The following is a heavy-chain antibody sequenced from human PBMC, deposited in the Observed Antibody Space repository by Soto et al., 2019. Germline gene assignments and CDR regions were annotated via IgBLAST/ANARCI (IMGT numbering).Heavy chain of an antibody. CDR1: GFTFSGYW. D-gene: IGHD3-9*01. CDR2: IKKDGTEK. CDR3: ARGPSYSDYSNDWFFDS. V-gene: IGHV3-7*03. Sequence: PGGSLRLSCAASGFTFSGYWMTWVRQAPGKGLEWVADIKKDGTEKYYVDSVKGRFTISRDNDKKSVYLQMNSLTVEDTAVYRCARGPSYSDYSNDWFFDSWGQGALVTVSS. J-gene: IGHJ4*02.